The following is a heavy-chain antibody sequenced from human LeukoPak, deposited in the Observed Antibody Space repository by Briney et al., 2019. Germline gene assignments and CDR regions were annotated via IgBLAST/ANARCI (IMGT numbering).Heavy chain of an antibody. D-gene: IGHD4-11*01. CDR3: ATNGLYSFYLDY. J-gene: IGHJ4*02. Sequence: TGGSLRLSCATSGFSLSTFGLHWVRQTPGKGLEWVAFMQNDGTTKYFTDSVEGRFIISRDDSKNTLYMQVNSLRPEDTAVYYCATNGLYSFYLDYWGQGALVIVSS. CDR1: GFSLSTFG. CDR2: MQNDGTTK. V-gene: IGHV3-30*02.